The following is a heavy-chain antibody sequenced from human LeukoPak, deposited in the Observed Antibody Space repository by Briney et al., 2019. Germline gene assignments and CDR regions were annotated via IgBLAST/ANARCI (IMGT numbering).Heavy chain of an antibody. CDR2: IYHSGST. CDR3: ARRPGIVVAGTNFDY. D-gene: IGHD6-19*01. CDR1: GGSISSYY. Sequence: PSETLSLTCTVSGGSISSYYWSWIRQPPGKGLEWIGNIYHSGSTYYNPSLKSRVTISVDTSNNQFSLKLSSVTAADTAVYYCARRPGIVVAGTNFDYWGQGTLVTVSS. V-gene: IGHV4-59*08. J-gene: IGHJ4*02.